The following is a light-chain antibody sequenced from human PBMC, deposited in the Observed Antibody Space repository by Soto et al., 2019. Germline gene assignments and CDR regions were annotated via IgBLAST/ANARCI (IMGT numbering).Light chain of an antibody. CDR1: SGDVGSYNL. CDR3: CSYAPSSTWV. CDR2: EAY. V-gene: IGLV2-23*01. Sequence: QSALTQPASVSGSPGQSITISCTGTSGDVGSYNLVSWYQQHPGKAPKLMISEAYKRPSGVSNRFSGSKSGNTASLTISGLQAEDEADYNCCSYAPSSTWVFGGGTKVTVL. J-gene: IGLJ3*02.